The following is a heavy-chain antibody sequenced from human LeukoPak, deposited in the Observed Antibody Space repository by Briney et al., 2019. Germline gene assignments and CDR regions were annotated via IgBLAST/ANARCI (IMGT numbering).Heavy chain of an antibody. D-gene: IGHD3-3*01. CDR2: IYHSGST. J-gene: IGHJ2*01. V-gene: IGHV4-4*02. CDR1: GGSLSRSNW. CDR3: AREDYDDSGAWYFDL. Sequence: PSGTLSLTCAVSGGSLSRSNWWSWVRQSPGKGLEWIGEIYHSGSTNYNPSLKSRVTISVDKSKNQFSLKLTSVTAADTAVYYCAREDYDDSGAWYFDLWGRGTLVIVYS.